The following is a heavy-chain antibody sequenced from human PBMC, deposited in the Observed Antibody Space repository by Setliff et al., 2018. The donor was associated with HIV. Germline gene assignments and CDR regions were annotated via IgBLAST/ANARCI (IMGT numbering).Heavy chain of an antibody. Sequence: SVKVSCKASGGTFGRFGISWVRQAPGQGLEWMGGIIPTFTRANYAQKFQARVIITTDKSTSTAFMELTSLTSEDTAVYYCARSVHSLYGDYASYFDPWGQGTQVTVSS. D-gene: IGHD4-17*01. CDR2: IIPTFTRA. J-gene: IGHJ5*02. CDR3: ARSVHSLYGDYASYFDP. CDR1: GGTFGRFG. V-gene: IGHV1-69*05.